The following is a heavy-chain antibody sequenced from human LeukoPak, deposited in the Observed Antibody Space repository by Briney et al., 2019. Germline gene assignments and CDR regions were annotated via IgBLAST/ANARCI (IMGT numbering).Heavy chain of an antibody. CDR2: IRDSGST. CDR3: ARDVGAGTDY. D-gene: IGHD6-19*01. J-gene: IGHJ4*02. V-gene: IGHV4-61*01. Sequence: SETLSLTCTVSGGSVSSGSYYWTWIRQPPGKGLEWIGYIRDSGSTNYNPSLKSRVTISADTSKKQLSLKVRSVTAADTATYFCARDVGAGTDYWGQGILVTVSS. CDR1: GGSVSSGSYY.